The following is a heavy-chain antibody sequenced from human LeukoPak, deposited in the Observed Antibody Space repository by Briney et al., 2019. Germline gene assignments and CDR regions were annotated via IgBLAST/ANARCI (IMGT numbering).Heavy chain of an antibody. CDR3: AREGGGYNNRGFDY. J-gene: IGHJ4*02. CDR2: ISSSSSTI. D-gene: IGHD5-24*01. Sequence: PGGSLRLSCAASGVTFSSYSMNWVRQGPGKGLEWVSYISSSSSTIYYADSVKGRFTISRDNAKNSLYLQMNSLRAEDTAVYYCAREGGGYNNRGFDYWGQGTLVTVSS. V-gene: IGHV3-48*01. CDR1: GVTFSSYS.